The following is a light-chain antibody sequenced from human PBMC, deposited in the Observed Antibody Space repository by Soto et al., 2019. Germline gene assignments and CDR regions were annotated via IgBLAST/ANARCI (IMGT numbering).Light chain of an antibody. J-gene: IGLJ1*01. V-gene: IGLV3-21*02. CDR1: NIDSRT. Sequence: SCELTQPPSLSVAPGQTATISCGENNIDSRTVHWYQQKPGQAPLLVVYDNSFRPSGIPNRFSGSNSVNTATLTISRVEAGDEADYYCQVWDNVDDNIYVFRTGTKVTVL. CDR3: QVWDNVDDNIYV. CDR2: DNS.